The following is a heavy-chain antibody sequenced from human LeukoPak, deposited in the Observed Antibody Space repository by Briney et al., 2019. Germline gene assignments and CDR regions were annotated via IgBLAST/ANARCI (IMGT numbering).Heavy chain of an antibody. J-gene: IGHJ4*02. CDR1: GFPFSSYD. V-gene: IGHV3-30*01. D-gene: IGHD2-15*01. CDR3: FGYKSRFCAGGSCYSR. Sequence: GGSLRLSCAVSGFPFSSYDMHWVRQAPGKGLEWVAVISHDGSKEYYADSMKGRLTISRDNSKNTVFLQMNSLRAEDTALYRCFGYKSRFCAGGSCYSRWGQGSLVIVSP. CDR2: ISHDGSKE.